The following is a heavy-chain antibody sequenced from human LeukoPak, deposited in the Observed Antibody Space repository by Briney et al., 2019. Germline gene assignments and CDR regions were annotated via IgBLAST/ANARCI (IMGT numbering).Heavy chain of an antibody. CDR3: AKDFNWGSGGKIDY. CDR1: GFTFSSYA. Sequence: GGSLRLSCAASGFTFSSYAMHWVRQAPGKGLEWVAVISYDGSNKYYADSVKGRFTISRDNSKNRLYLQMNSLRAEDTAVYYCAKDFNWGSGGKIDYWGQGTLVTVSS. J-gene: IGHJ4*02. CDR2: ISYDGSNK. D-gene: IGHD7-27*01. V-gene: IGHV3-30-3*01.